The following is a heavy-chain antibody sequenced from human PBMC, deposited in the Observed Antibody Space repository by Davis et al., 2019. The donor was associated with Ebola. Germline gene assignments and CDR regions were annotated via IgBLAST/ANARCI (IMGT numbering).Heavy chain of an antibody. Sequence: ETLSLTCTVSGGSVSSGSYYWSWIRQPPGKALEWLGHIFSNDEKSYSTFLKSSLTISKDTSKSQVVLIMTNMDPVDTATYYCARLMKLCTSPNCYKGVDYWGQGTLVSVSS. V-gene: IGHV2-26*01. D-gene: IGHD2-2*02. CDR1: GGSVSSGSYY. J-gene: IGHJ4*02. CDR2: IFSNDEK. CDR3: ARLMKLCTSPNCYKGVDY.